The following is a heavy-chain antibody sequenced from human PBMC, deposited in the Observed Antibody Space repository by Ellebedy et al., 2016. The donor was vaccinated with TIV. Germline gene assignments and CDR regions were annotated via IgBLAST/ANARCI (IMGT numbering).Heavy chain of an antibody. CDR2: IIHSGST. J-gene: IGHJ4*02. CDR3: ASYSSRIRNFEY. V-gene: IGHV4-34*12. D-gene: IGHD4-11*01. Sequence: MPGGSLRLSCAVYGGSFSGYYWSWIRQPPGKGLEWIGEIIHSGSTNYNPSLKSRVTISVDTSKNQFSLKLSSVTAADTAVYYCASYSSRIRNFEYWGQGTLVTVSS. CDR1: GGSFSGYY.